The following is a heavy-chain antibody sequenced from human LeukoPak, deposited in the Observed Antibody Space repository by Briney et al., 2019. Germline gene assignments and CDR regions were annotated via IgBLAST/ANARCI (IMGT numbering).Heavy chain of an antibody. CDR3: VRRGSSSYWYFDL. Sequence: PAETLSLTCAASGGSISTYYWSWIRQPPGEGLEWIGNIDYSGNTNYNPSLKSRVTISVDTSKNQFSLKLTSVTAADTAVYFCVRRGSSSYWYFDLWGRGTLVTVSS. CDR2: IDYSGNT. CDR1: GGSISTYY. D-gene: IGHD6-13*01. V-gene: IGHV4-59*08. J-gene: IGHJ2*01.